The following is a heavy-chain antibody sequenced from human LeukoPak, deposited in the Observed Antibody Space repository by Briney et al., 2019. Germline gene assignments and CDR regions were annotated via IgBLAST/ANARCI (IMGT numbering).Heavy chain of an antibody. CDR3: ARWIWQLAHPGAFDI. CDR1: GFTLSSYP. Sequence: SGSSLRLPCAVSGFTLSSYPMLWVRQAPGKGLEWVTVISYDGSNKYYADSAKDRLNISRDNSKNTLYLQMNSVRAEDTAVYYCARWIWQLAHPGAFDIWGQGTMVSVS. D-gene: IGHD6-6*01. V-gene: IGHV3-30-3*01. J-gene: IGHJ3*02. CDR2: ISYDGSNK.